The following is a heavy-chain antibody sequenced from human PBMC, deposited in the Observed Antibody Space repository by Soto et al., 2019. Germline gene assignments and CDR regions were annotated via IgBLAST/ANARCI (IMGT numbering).Heavy chain of an antibody. CDR1: GFTFDDYA. CDR3: AKGDYDFWSGNTVDY. CDR2: ISWNSGSI. D-gene: IGHD3-3*01. J-gene: IGHJ4*02. V-gene: IGHV3-9*01. Sequence: EVQLVESGGGLVQPGRSLRLSCAASGFTFDDYAMHWVRQAPGKGLEWVSGISWNSGSIGYAESVKGRFTISRDNAKNSLYLQMNSLRAEDTALYYCAKGDYDFWSGNTVDYWGQGTLVTVSS.